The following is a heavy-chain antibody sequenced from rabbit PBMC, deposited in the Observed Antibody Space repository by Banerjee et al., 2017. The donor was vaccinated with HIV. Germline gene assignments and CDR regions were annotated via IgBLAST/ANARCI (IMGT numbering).Heavy chain of an antibody. D-gene: IGHD6-1*01. CDR3: ARGYGDTYSYAVCRLDL. J-gene: IGHJ3*01. CDR2: IHAGSSGNT. V-gene: IGHV1S40*01. CDR1: GFSFSSSYW. Sequence: QSLEESGGDLVKPGASLTLTCKASGFSFSSSYWICWVRQAPGKGLEWIACIHAGSSGNTYYASWAKGRFTISKTSSTTVTLQMTSLTAADTATYFCARGYGDTYSYAVCRLDLWGPGTLVTVS.